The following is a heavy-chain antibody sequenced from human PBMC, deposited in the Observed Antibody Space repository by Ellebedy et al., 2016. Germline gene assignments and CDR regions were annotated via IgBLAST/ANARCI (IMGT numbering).Heavy chain of an antibody. Sequence: ASVKVSCXTSGYTFTSFAISWVRQAPGQGLEWLGWISGNNGNTHYAQNLQDRVTMTTDTSTSTAYMELRSLRSDDTAVYYCARLASYSSPIAAAGTADHWGQGTLVTVSS. CDR3: ARLASYSSPIAAAGTADH. CDR2: ISGNNGNT. J-gene: IGHJ5*02. V-gene: IGHV1-18*01. D-gene: IGHD6-13*01. CDR1: GYTFTSFA.